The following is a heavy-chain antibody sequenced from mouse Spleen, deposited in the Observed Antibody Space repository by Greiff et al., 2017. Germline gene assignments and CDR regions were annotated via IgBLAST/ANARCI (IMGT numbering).Heavy chain of an antibody. CDR3: ARREELTDYAMDY. CDR1: GFTFSSYA. D-gene: IGHD2-13*01. CDR2: ISSGGGNT. Sequence: EVMLVESGGGLVKLGGSLKLSCAASGFTFSSYAMSWVRQTPEKRLEWVATISSGGGNTYYPDSVKGRFTISRDNAKNTLYLQMSSLKSEDTAMYYCARREELTDYAMDYWGQGTSVTVSS. V-gene: IGHV5-9*01. J-gene: IGHJ4*01.